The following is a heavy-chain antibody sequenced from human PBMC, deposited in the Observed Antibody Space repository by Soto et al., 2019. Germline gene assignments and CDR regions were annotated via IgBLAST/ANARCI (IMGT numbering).Heavy chain of an antibody. CDR2: MNPNSGNT. Sequence: ASVKVSCKAAGYTFTRYDINWVRQATGQGLEWMGWMNPNSGNTGYAQKFQGRVTMTRNTSISTAYMELSSLRSEDTAVYYCAMGAIVADAFDIWGQGTMVTVSS. J-gene: IGHJ3*02. V-gene: IGHV1-8*01. CDR1: GYTFTRYD. CDR3: AMGAIVADAFDI. D-gene: IGHD5-12*01.